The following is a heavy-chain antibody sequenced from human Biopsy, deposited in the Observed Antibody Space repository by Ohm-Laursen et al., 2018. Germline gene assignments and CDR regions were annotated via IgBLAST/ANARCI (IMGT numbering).Heavy chain of an antibody. D-gene: IGHD3-16*02. CDR1: GGSINSGGHF. V-gene: IGHV4-31*01. CDR3: TRVRTFGGVIGGYYFDS. J-gene: IGHJ4*02. CDR2: IYDNGDT. Sequence: PSETLSLTCSVSGGSINSGGHFWGWVRQSPGKGLEWIGYIYDNGDTYYNPSLMGLVSISADTSKNQVSLRLNSVTAADTAVYYCTRVRTFGGVIGGYYFDSWGQGILVTVSS.